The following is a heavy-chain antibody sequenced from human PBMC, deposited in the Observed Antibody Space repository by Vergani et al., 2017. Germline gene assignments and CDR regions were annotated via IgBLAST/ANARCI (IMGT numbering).Heavy chain of an antibody. D-gene: IGHD2-2*01. CDR1: GFTFSSYS. CDR3: ATVCSSTSCYAHPRPYYYYYYMDV. J-gene: IGHJ6*03. Sequence: EVQLVESGGGLVQPGGSLRLSCAASGFTFSSYSMNWVRQAPGKGLEWVSYISSSSSTIYYADSVKGRFTISRDNAKNSLYLQMNSLRAEDTAVYYCATVCSSTSCYAHPRPYYYYYYMDVWGKGTTVTVSS. V-gene: IGHV3-48*01. CDR2: ISSSSSTI.